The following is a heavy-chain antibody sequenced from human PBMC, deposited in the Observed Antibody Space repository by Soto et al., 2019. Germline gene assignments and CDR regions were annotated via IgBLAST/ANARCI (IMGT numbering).Heavy chain of an antibody. D-gene: IGHD6-6*01. J-gene: IGHJ4*02. V-gene: IGHV4-59*01. CDR3: ARGSSSYHY. CDR1: GGSITTYY. Sequence: PSGTLSLTCTVSGGSITTYYWSWTRQPPGKGLEWIGYIYFSGSTNYNPSLKSRVTISVDTSKNQFSLKLSSVTAADTAVYYCARGSSSYHYWGQGSLVTVSS. CDR2: IYFSGST.